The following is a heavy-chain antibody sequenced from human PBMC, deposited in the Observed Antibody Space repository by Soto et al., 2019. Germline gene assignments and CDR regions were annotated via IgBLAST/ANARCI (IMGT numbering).Heavy chain of an antibody. CDR3: ARAYYYDSSGYPFDY. Sequence: SETLSLTCTVSGGSISSYYWSWIRQPPGKGLEWIGYIYYSGSTYYNPSLKSRVTISVDTSKNQFSLKLSSVTAADTAVYYCARAYYYDSSGYPFDYWGQGTLVTVSS. CDR1: GGSISSYY. CDR2: IYYSGST. D-gene: IGHD3-22*01. J-gene: IGHJ4*02. V-gene: IGHV4-30-4*01.